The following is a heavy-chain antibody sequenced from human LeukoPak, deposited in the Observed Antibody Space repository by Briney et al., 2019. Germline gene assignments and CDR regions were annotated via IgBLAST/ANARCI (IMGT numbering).Heavy chain of an antibody. CDR1: GFTFSSYA. Sequence: PGGSLRLSCAASGFTFSSYAMHWVRQAPGKGLEWVAVISYDGSNKYYADSVKGRFTISRDNSKNTLYLQMNSLRAEDTAVYYCARAANIVVVPAATAGGFDPWGQGTLVTVSS. V-gene: IGHV3-30*04. J-gene: IGHJ5*02. D-gene: IGHD2-2*01. CDR2: ISYDGSNK. CDR3: ARAANIVVVPAATAGGFDP.